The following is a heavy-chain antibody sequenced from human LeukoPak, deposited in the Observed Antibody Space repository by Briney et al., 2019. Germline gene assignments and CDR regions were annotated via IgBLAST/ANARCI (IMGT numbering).Heavy chain of an antibody. D-gene: IGHD3-3*01. CDR1: GYSISSGYY. V-gene: IGHV4-38-2*01. CDR2: IYHSGST. Sequence: SETLSLTCAVSGYSISSGYYWGWIRQPPGKGLEWIGSIYHSGSTYYNPSLKSRVTISVDTSKNQFSLKLSSVTAADTAVYYCARIATEDFWSGYTNYFDYWGQGTLVTVSS. J-gene: IGHJ4*02. CDR3: ARIATEDFWSGYTNYFDY.